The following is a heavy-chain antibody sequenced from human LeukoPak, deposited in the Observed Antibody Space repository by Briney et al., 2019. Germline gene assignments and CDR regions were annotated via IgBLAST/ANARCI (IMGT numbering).Heavy chain of an antibody. D-gene: IGHD3-22*01. J-gene: IGHJ6*04. Sequence: GGSLRLSCAASGFTFSSYAMTWVRQAPGKGLEWVSAISASGGSTYYADSVKGRFTISRDNSKNTLYLQMNSLRAEDTAVYYCAKGGHYYDSRVDVWGKGTTVTISS. CDR2: ISASGGST. CDR1: GFTFSSYA. CDR3: AKGGHYYDSRVDV. V-gene: IGHV3-23*01.